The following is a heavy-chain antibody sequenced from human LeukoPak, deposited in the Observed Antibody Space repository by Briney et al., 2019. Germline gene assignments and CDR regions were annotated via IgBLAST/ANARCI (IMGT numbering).Heavy chain of an antibody. D-gene: IGHD5-18*01. CDR3: ARVIGYSSNVDY. Sequence: KPGGSLRLSCAASGFTFSSYSMNWVRQAPGKGLEWVSSISSSSSYIYYADSVKGRFAISRDNAKNSLYLQMDSLRAEDTAVYYCARVIGYSSNVDYWGQGTLVTVSS. CDR2: ISSSSSYI. CDR1: GFTFSSYS. J-gene: IGHJ4*02. V-gene: IGHV3-21*01.